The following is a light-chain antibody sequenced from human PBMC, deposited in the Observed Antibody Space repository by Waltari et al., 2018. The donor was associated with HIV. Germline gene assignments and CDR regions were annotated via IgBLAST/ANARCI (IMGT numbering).Light chain of an antibody. Sequence: QSVLTQPPSASGTPGQRVTISCSGSSSNIGSNYVYWYQQLPGTTPKRLIYRNNQRPSGVPDRFSGSKSGTSASLAISGLRSEDEADYYCAAWDASLSGNWVFGGGTKLTVL. J-gene: IGLJ3*02. CDR3: AAWDASLSGNWV. V-gene: IGLV1-47*01. CDR2: RNN. CDR1: SSNIGSNY.